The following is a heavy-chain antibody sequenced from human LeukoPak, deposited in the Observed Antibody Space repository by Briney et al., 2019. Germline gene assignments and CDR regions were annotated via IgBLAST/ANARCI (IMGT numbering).Heavy chain of an antibody. CDR3: AKETYSSIVVVPAASESYFDY. D-gene: IGHD2-2*01. CDR1: GFTFSSYG. V-gene: IGHV3-23*01. Sequence: PGGTLRLSCAASGFTFSSYGMSWVRQAPGKGLEWVSAISGSSGSTYYADSVKGRFTISRDNSKNTLYLQMNSLRAEDTAVYYCAKETYSSIVVVPAASESYFDYWGQGTLVTVSS. CDR2: ISGSSGST. J-gene: IGHJ4*02.